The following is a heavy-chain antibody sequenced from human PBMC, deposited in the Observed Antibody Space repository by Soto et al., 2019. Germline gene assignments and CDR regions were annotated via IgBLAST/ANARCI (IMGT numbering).Heavy chain of an antibody. CDR2: IYYSGST. CDR3: ARERSRFLEWLSSPYYYYGMDV. D-gene: IGHD3-3*01. Sequence: PSETLSLTCTVSGGSISSGGYYWSWIRQHPGKGLEWIGYIYYSGSTYYNPSLKSRVTISVDTSKNQFSLKLSSVTAADTAVYYCARERSRFLEWLSSPYYYYGMDVWGQGTTVTAP. J-gene: IGHJ6*02. V-gene: IGHV4-31*03. CDR1: GGSISSGGYY.